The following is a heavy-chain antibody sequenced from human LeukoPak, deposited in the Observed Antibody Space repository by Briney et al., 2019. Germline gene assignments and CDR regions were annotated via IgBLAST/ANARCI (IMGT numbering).Heavy chain of an antibody. CDR1: GFTCSSYA. CDR3: AKGLTWDSTSCSD. Sequence: GGSLRLSCAASGFTCSSYAMGWVRPAPGKGLEWVSAITASGGNTYYADSVKGRFTISRDNSKNTLYLQVNSLRAEDTAVYYCAKGLTWDSTSCSDWGQGTLVTVSS. V-gene: IGHV3-23*01. CDR2: ITASGGNT. D-gene: IGHD2-2*01. J-gene: IGHJ4*02.